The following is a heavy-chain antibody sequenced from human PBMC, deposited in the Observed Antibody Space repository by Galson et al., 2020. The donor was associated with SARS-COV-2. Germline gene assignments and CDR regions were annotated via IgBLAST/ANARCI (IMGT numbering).Heavy chain of an antibody. CDR2: IRSKAYGGTT. Sequence: GESLKISCTASGFTFGDYAMSWFRQAPGKGLEWVGFIRSKAYGGTTEYAASVKGRFTISRDDSKSIAYLQMNSLKTEDTAVYYCTREGGGYSYVGSEDYWGQGTLVTVSS. D-gene: IGHD5-18*01. CDR3: TREGGGYSYVGSEDY. V-gene: IGHV3-49*03. J-gene: IGHJ4*02. CDR1: GFTFGDYA.